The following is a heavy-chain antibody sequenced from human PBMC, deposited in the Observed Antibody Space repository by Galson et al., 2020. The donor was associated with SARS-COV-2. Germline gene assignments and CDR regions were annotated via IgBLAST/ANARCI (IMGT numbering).Heavy chain of an antibody. CDR2: INSDGSST. CDR1: GFTFSSYW. V-gene: IGHV3-74*01. CDR3: ARDRDSYYYDSSGYYTTLDY. J-gene: IGHJ4*02. D-gene: IGHD3-22*01. Sequence: GGSLRLSCAASGFTFSSYWMHWVRQAPGKGLVWVSRINSDGSSTSYADSVKGRFTISRDNAKNTLYLQMNSLRAEDTAVYYCARDRDSYYYDSSGYYTTLDYWGQGTLVTVSS.